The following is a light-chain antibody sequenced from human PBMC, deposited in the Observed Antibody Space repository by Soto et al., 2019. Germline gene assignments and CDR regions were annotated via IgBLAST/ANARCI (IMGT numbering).Light chain of an antibody. Sequence: QSALTQPASVSGSPGQSITISCTGTSTDVGANNYVSWYQQHPGRAPKVMIYDVTNRPSGVSNRFSGSKSGNTASLTISGLQAEEEADYFCYPPVDGTTGVFGGGTKLTVL. CDR3: YPPVDGTTGV. J-gene: IGLJ2*01. CDR2: DVT. CDR1: STDVGANNY. V-gene: IGLV2-14*01.